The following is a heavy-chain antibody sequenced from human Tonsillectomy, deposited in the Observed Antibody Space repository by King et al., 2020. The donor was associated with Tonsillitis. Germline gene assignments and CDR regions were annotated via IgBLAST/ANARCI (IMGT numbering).Heavy chain of an antibody. V-gene: IGHV3-23*04. J-gene: IGHJ4*02. CDR2: ISGSGGST. Sequence: VQLVESGGGLVQPGGSLRLSCAASGFTFSSYAMSWVRQAPGKGLEWVSGISGSGGSTYYADSVKGRFTISRDNSKNKLYLQINSLRAEDTAVYYCAKDSGDFWSDYSHYYFHYWGQGTLVTVSS. CDR3: AKDSGDFWSDYSHYYFHY. D-gene: IGHD3-3*01. CDR1: GFTFSSYA.